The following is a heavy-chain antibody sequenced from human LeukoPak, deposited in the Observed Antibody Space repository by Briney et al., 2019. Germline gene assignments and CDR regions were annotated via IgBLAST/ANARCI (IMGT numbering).Heavy chain of an antibody. CDR3: ARFNSGCTTASCYVNC. D-gene: IGHD2-2*01. J-gene: IGHJ4*02. Sequence: SETLSLTCSVSGGSISSHFWTWIRQPPGKGLELIGHIYSSGTTNYNPSLKSRVTMSVDTSKNQFSLKLSSVAAADTAVYYCARFNSGCTTASCYVNCWGQGTLVTVSS. CDR1: GGSISSHF. CDR2: IYSSGTT. V-gene: IGHV4-59*11.